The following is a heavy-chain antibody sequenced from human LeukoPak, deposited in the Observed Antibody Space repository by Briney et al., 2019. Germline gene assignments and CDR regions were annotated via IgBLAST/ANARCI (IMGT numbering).Heavy chain of an antibody. D-gene: IGHD4-11*01. Sequence: GGSLRLSCTASGFTFSNYGMHWVRQAPGKGLEWVAFIRYDGSNKYYADSVKGRFTISRDNSKNTLCLQMNSLRPEDTAVYYCATSTVTTSYNYYYYYVHVWGKGTTVTVSS. CDR2: IRYDGSNK. CDR1: GFTFSNYG. J-gene: IGHJ6*03. V-gene: IGHV3-30*02. CDR3: ATSTVTTSYNYYYYYVHV.